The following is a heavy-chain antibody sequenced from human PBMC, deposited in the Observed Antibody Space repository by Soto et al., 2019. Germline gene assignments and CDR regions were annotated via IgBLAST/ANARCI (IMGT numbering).Heavy chain of an antibody. Sequence: SPTLSLPCAISGDSVSSNSAAWTWIRQSPSRGLEWLGRTYYRSKWYNDYAVSVKSRITINPDTSKNQFSLQLNSVTPEDTAVYYCAREEAYGDYDTPGLYYWGQGTLVTVSS. CDR1: GDSVSSNSAA. J-gene: IGHJ4*02. CDR2: TYYRSKWYN. D-gene: IGHD4-17*01. CDR3: AREEAYGDYDTPGLYY. V-gene: IGHV6-1*01.